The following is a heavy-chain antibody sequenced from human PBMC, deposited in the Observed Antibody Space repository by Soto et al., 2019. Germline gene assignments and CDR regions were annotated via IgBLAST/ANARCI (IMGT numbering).Heavy chain of an antibody. D-gene: IGHD6-13*01. J-gene: IGHJ6*02. CDR2: INAGNGNT. Sequence: QVQLVQSGAEVKKPGASVKVSCKASGYTFTSYAMHWVRQAPGQRLEWMGWINAGNGNTKYSQKFQGRVTITRDTSASTAYMELSSLRSDDTAVYYCASSHIAAAPYGMDVWGLGTTVTVSS. V-gene: IGHV1-3*01. CDR1: GYTFTSYA. CDR3: ASSHIAAAPYGMDV.